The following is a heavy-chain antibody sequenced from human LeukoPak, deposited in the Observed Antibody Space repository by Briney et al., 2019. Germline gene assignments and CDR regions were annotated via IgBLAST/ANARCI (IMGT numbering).Heavy chain of an antibody. CDR1: GFTFNRHA. CDR3: SRRGGSNGWGDFDF. J-gene: IGHJ4*02. V-gene: IGHV3-23*01. D-gene: IGHD6-19*01. Sequence: PGGSLRLSCTASGFTFNRHAFNWVRQAPGKGLEWVSSIGGSGDSIFYADSVKGRFTISRDNGKNTVYLQMNSLRAEDTAIYYCSRRGGSNGWGDFDFWGQGTLVSVSS. CDR2: IGGSGDSI.